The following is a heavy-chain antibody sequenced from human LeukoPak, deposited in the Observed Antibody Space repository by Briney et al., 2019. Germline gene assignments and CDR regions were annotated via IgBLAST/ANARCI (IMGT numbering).Heavy chain of an antibody. V-gene: IGHV3-30-3*01. D-gene: IGHD1-26*01. CDR2: ISYDGSNK. Sequence: PGGSLRLSCAASGFTFSSYAMHLVRQAPGKGLEWVAVISYDGSNKYYADSVKGRFTISRDNSKNTLYLQMNSLRAEDTAVYYCARDGAQWELLDTFDYWGQGTLVTVSS. CDR1: GFTFSSYA. CDR3: ARDGAQWELLDTFDY. J-gene: IGHJ4*02.